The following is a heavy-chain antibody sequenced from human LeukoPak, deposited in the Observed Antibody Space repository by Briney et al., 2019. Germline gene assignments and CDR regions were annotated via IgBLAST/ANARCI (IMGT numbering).Heavy chain of an antibody. CDR1: GGSFSGYY. CDR3: ARAVAGKKYLQH. J-gene: IGHJ1*01. Sequence: PSETLSLTCAVYGGSFSGYYWSWIRQPPGKGLEWIGEINHSGSTNYNPSLKSRVTISVDTSKNQFSLKLSSVTAADTAVYYCARAVAGKKYLQHWGQGTLVTVSS. V-gene: IGHV4-34*01. D-gene: IGHD6-19*01. CDR2: INHSGST.